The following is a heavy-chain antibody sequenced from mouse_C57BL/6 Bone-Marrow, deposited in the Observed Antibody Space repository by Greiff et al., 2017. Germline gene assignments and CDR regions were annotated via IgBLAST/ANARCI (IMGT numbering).Heavy chain of an antibody. V-gene: IGHV1-54*01. Sequence: VQLQESGAELVRPGTSVKVSCKASGYAFTNYLIEWVKQRPGQGLEWIGVINPGSGGTNYNEKFKGKATLTADKSSSTAYMQLSSLTSEDSAVYFCARERNYYGSFDDWGQGTTLTVSS. CDR1: GYAFTNYL. CDR2: INPGSGGT. D-gene: IGHD1-1*01. J-gene: IGHJ2*01. CDR3: ARERNYYGSFDD.